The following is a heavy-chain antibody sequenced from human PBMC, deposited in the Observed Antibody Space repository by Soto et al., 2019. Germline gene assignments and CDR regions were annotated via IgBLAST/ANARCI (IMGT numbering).Heavy chain of an antibody. CDR2: IYWDDDK. Sequence: QITLKESGPTLVKPTQTLTLTCTFSGFSLSTSGVGVGWIRQPPGKALEWLALIYWDDDKRYSPSLKSRPTITKDTSKNQVVLTMTNMDPVDTATYYCAHSPPTAMVLSFDYWGQGTLVTVAS. J-gene: IGHJ4*02. V-gene: IGHV2-5*02. CDR1: GFSLSTSGVG. CDR3: AHSPPTAMVLSFDY. D-gene: IGHD5-18*01.